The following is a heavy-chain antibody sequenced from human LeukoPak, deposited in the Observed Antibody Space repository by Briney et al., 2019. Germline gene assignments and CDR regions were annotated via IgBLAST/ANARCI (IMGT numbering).Heavy chain of an antibody. Sequence: SVKVSCKASGYTFTSYGISWVRQAPGQGLEWMGGIIPIFGTANYAQKFQGRVTITADESTSTAYMELSSLRSEDTAVYYCASGNYDFWYRFDPWGQGTLVTVSS. V-gene: IGHV1-69*13. D-gene: IGHD3-3*01. J-gene: IGHJ5*02. CDR1: GYTFTSYG. CDR3: ASGNYDFWYRFDP. CDR2: IIPIFGTA.